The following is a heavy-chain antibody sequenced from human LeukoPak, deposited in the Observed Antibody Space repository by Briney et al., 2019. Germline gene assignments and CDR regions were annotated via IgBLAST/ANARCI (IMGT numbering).Heavy chain of an antibody. V-gene: IGHV3-30*18. J-gene: IGHJ4*02. CDR1: GFTFSSYG. CDR3: AKGPPGLWFGELYGYVDY. Sequence: GGSLRLSCAASGFTFSSYGMHWVRQAPGKGLEWVAVISYDGSNKYYADSVKGRFTISRDNSKNTLYLQMNSLRAEDTAVYYCAKGPPGLWFGELYGYVDYWGQGTLVTVSS. D-gene: IGHD3-10*01. CDR2: ISYDGSNK.